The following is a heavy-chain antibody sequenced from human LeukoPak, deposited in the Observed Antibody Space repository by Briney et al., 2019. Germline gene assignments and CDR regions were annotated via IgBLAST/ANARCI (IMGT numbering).Heavy chain of an antibody. CDR3: ARLLRSFKKIFGPVRGNWFDP. V-gene: IGHV1-18*01. D-gene: IGHD3/OR15-3a*01. CDR1: GYTFTSYG. CDR2: ISAYNGNT. J-gene: IGHJ5*02. Sequence: ASVKVSCKASGYTFTSYGISWGRQAPGQGLEWMGWISAYNGNTNYAQKLQGRVTMTTDTSTSTAYMELRSLRSDDTAVYYCARLLRSFKKIFGPVRGNWFDPWGQGTLVTVSS.